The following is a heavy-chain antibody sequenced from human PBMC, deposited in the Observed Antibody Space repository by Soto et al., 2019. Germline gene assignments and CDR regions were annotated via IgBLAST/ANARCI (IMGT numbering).Heavy chain of an antibody. CDR3: ARCGAGSYYKRAFDI. Sequence: SGPTLVNPTQTLTLTCTFSGFSLSTSGMCVSWIRQAPGMALEWISRIDWDDDKRCSTSLSTRLAIFKDTSKNQVVLTMTNMEPVDTGTYYCARCGAGSYYKRAFDIWGQGTVVTVSS. CDR1: GFSLSTSGMC. D-gene: IGHD3-10*01. J-gene: IGHJ3*02. CDR2: IDWDDDK. V-gene: IGHV2-70*10.